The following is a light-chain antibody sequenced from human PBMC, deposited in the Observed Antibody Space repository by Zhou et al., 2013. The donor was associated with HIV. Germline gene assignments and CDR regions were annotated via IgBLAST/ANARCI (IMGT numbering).Light chain of an antibody. Sequence: IVMTQSPATLSVFPGERVTLTCRASQSVRTNLAWYQQRPGQAPRLLIHGASARATGVPARFSGGGSETDFTLTISTLQSEDVSIYFCHQYNEWPWTFGHGTKVEVK. CDR2: GAS. CDR1: QSVRTN. V-gene: IGKV3-15*01. CDR3: HQYNEWPWT. J-gene: IGKJ1*01.